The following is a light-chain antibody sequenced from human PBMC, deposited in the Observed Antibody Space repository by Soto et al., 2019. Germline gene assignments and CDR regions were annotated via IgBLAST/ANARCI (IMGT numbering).Light chain of an antibody. Sequence: VLTQSPGTLSLSPGERATLSCRASQTITSDYLAWYQQKPGQAPRLLIYGVSTRAAGIPDRFSGSGSGTDVTLTISRLEPEDSAVYFCQHYRQFVPWTFGQGTKVE. V-gene: IGKV3-20*01. CDR3: QHYRQFVPWT. J-gene: IGKJ1*01. CDR2: GVS. CDR1: QTITSDY.